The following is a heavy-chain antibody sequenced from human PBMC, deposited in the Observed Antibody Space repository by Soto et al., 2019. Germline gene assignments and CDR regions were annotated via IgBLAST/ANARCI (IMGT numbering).Heavy chain of an antibody. D-gene: IGHD1-26*01. V-gene: IGHV3-33*01. CDR2: IWYDGGDK. J-gene: IGHJ4*02. CDR3: ARGRLPSATTSIDY. Sequence: QVQLVESGGGVVQPGKSLRLSCEASGFIFSSYAIHWVRQAPGKGLEWVAIIWYDGGDKYYADSVKGRFSISRDNSNNTVYLQMDSLRAEDTALYYCARGRLPSATTSIDYWGQGTLVIVSS. CDR1: GFIFSSYA.